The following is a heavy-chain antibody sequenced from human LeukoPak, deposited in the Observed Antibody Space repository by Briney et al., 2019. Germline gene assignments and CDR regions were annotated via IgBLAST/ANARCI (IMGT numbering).Heavy chain of an antibody. Sequence: GGSLRLSCAASGFTFSSYAMHWVRQAPGKGLEWVSLISWDGGSTYYADSVKGRFTISRDNSKNSLYLQMNSLRAEDTALYYCATEKALRYFDWLPGILDYWGQGTLVTVSS. CDR1: GFTFSSYA. CDR3: ATEKALRYFDWLPGILDY. V-gene: IGHV3-43D*03. CDR2: ISWDGGST. J-gene: IGHJ4*02. D-gene: IGHD3-9*01.